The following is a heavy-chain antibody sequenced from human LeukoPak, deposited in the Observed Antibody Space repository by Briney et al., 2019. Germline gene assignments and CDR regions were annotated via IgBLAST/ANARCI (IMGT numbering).Heavy chain of an antibody. J-gene: IGHJ4*02. Sequence: GASVKVSCKVSGYTLTELSMHWVRQAPGKGLEWMGGFDPEDGETIYAQKFQGRVTMTEDTSTDTAYMELSSLRSEDTAVYYCATADLYYGDYHGLVYWGQGTLVTVSS. CDR2: FDPEDGET. CDR1: GYTLTELS. CDR3: ATADLYYGDYHGLVY. D-gene: IGHD4-17*01. V-gene: IGHV1-24*01.